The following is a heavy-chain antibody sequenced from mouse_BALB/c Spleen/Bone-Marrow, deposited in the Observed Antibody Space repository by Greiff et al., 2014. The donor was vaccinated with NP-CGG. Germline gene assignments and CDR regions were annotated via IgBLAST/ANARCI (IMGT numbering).Heavy chain of an antibody. D-gene: IGHD1-1*01. CDR2: IDPANGNT. Sequence: VQLKESGAELVKPGASVKLSCTASGFNIKDTYRHWVKQRPEQGLEWIGRIDPANGNTKYDPKFQGKATITADTSSNTAYLQLSSLTSEDTAVYYCARYYYGSSYFDYWGQGTTLTVSS. CDR1: GFNIKDTY. J-gene: IGHJ2*01. CDR3: ARYYYGSSYFDY. V-gene: IGHV14-3*02.